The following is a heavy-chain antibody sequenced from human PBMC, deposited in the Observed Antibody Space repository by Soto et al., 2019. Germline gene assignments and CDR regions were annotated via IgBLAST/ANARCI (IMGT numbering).Heavy chain of an antibody. Sequence: EASVKVSCKASGGTFSSYAISWVRQAPGQGLEWMGGIIPIFGTANYAQKFQGRVTITADESTSTAYMELSSLRSEDTAVYYCARDLSNWGPEDAFDIWGQGTMVTVSS. V-gene: IGHV1-69*13. CDR3: ARDLSNWGPEDAFDI. D-gene: IGHD7-27*01. CDR1: GGTFSSYA. CDR2: IIPIFGTA. J-gene: IGHJ3*02.